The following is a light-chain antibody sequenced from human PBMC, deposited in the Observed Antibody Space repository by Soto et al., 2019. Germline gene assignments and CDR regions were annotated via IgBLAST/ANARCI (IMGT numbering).Light chain of an antibody. V-gene: IGKV3-11*01. CDR2: DAS. CDR3: QQRSNWPSWT. J-gene: IGKJ1*01. Sequence: EIVLTQSPATLSLPPGERATLSCRASQSVSSYLAWYQQKPGQAPRLLIYDASNRATGIPARFSGSGSGTDFTLTISSLEPEDFAVYYCQQRSNWPSWTFGQGTKV. CDR1: QSVSSY.